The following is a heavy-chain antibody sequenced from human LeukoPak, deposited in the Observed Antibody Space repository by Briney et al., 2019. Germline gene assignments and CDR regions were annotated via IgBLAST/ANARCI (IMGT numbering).Heavy chain of an antibody. CDR3: ARDYNFDSSPYDDGLDI. Sequence: SVKVSCKTSGESFSSHGISGVRQAPGQGLEWMGGIIPVFHTAKYAQNFQDRLTITTDESTDTVYMELSSLRSEDTAVYYCARDYNFDSSPYDDGLDIWGQGTMVTVSS. D-gene: IGHD3-22*01. CDR2: IIPVFHTA. CDR1: GESFSSHG. J-gene: IGHJ3*02. V-gene: IGHV1-69*05.